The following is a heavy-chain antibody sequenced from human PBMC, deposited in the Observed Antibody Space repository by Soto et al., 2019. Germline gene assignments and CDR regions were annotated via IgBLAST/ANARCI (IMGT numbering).Heavy chain of an antibody. Sequence: ASVKVSCKASGYTFTSYGISWVRQAPGRGLEWMGWISSYNGNTNYAQKVQGRVTMTTDKSTSTTYMELRSLRSDDTAVYYCARGPRYCSSTSCFSGVTWFDPWGQGTLVTVSS. CDR2: ISSYNGNT. V-gene: IGHV1-18*04. CDR1: GYTFTSYG. CDR3: ARGPRYCSSTSCFSGVTWFDP. D-gene: IGHD2-2*01. J-gene: IGHJ5*02.